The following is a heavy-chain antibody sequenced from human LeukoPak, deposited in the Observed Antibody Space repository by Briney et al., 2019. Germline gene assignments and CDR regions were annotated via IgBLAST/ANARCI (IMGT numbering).Heavy chain of an antibody. CDR1: GFTFSSYG. J-gene: IGHJ4*02. CDR3: AKDNSGYEILA. CDR2: IRYDESNK. D-gene: IGHD5-12*01. Sequence: PGGSLRLSCAASGFTFSSYGMHWVRQAPGKGLEWVAFIRYDESNKYYADSVKGRFTVSRDNSKNTLYLQMNSLRAEDTAVYYCAKDNSGYEILARGQGTPVNVSS. V-gene: IGHV3-30*02.